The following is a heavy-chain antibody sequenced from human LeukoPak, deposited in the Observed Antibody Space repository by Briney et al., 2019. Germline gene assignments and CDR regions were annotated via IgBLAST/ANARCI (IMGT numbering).Heavy chain of an antibody. CDR2: IYYSGST. D-gene: IGHD2-8*01. J-gene: IGHJ4*02. CDR3: NMLVAKRPVDY. V-gene: IGHV4-39*03. Sequence: PSETLSLTCTVSGGSISSSSYYWGWLRQPPGKGLEWIGNIYYSGSTYYNPSLKSRVTISVDTSKNQFSLKLSSVTAADTAVYYCNMLVAKRPVDYWGQGTLVTVSS. CDR1: GGSISSSSYY.